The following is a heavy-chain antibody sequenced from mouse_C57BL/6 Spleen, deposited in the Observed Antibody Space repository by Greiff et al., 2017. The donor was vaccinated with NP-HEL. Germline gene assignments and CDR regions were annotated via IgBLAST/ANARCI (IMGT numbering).Heavy chain of an antibody. CDR1: GYTFTDYY. CDR3: ARIYYDYDVGAMDY. D-gene: IGHD2-4*01. J-gene: IGHJ4*01. Sequence: VQLQQSGPELVKPGASVKISCKASGYTFTDYYMNWVKQSHGKSLEWIGDINPNNGGTSYNQKFKGKATLTVDKSSSTAYMELRSLTSEDSAVYYCARIYYDYDVGAMDYWGQGTSVTVSS. CDR2: INPNNGGT. V-gene: IGHV1-26*01.